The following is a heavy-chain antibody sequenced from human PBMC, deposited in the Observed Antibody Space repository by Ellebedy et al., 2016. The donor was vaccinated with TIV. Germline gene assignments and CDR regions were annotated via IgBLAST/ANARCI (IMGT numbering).Heavy chain of an antibody. J-gene: IGHJ6*02. Sequence: GESLKISCKGPGYSFTSYWISWVRQMPGKGLEWMGRIDPSDSYTHYSPSFQGHVTISADKSISTAYLQWSSLKASDTAMYYCARHTRYLVTAGLTAPGVYYYYGMDVWGQGTTVTVSS. V-gene: IGHV5-10-1*01. D-gene: IGHD1-14*01. CDR2: IDPSDSYT. CDR1: GYSFTSYW. CDR3: ARHTRYLVTAGLTAPGVYYYYGMDV.